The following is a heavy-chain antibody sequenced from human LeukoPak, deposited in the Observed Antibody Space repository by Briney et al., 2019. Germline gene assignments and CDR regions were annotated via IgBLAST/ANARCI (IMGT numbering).Heavy chain of an antibody. Sequence: SQTLSLTCTVSGGSISGGSYYWSWTRQPAGKGLEWIGRIYTSGSTNYNPSLKSRVTISVDTSKNQFSLKLSSVTAADTAVYYCARDVPSGSIAGDWFDPWGQGTLVTVSS. CDR1: GGSISGGSYY. D-gene: IGHD6-6*01. CDR2: IYTSGST. V-gene: IGHV4-61*02. CDR3: ARDVPSGSIAGDWFDP. J-gene: IGHJ5*02.